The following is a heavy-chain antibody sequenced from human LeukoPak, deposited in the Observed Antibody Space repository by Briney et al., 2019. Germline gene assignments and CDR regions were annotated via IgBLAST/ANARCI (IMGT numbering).Heavy chain of an antibody. CDR2: ISHTDDI. V-gene: IGHV3-48*03. CDR3: ARAQTYYGSGSYLC. J-gene: IGHJ4*02. D-gene: IGHD3-10*01. Sequence: RGSPRLSCAPSGFIFSRFEMNSVCHAPETGLEWVSHISHTDDIKYADSVKCRFTIYRDNSKNSQYLQMTSLRDEDTAVYYCARAQTYYGSGSYLCWGQGTLVTVSS. CDR1: GFIFSRFE.